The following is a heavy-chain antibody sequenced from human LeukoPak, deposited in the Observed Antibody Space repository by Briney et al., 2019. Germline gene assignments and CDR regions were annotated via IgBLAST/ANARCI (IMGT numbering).Heavy chain of an antibody. CDR2: IHYSGST. CDR3: ARRVHSSSWSSYFHY. V-gene: IGHV4-59*13. J-gene: IGHJ4*02. Sequence: PSETLSLTCTVSGGSINSYYWSWIRQPPGRGLEWIGSIHYSGSTSYNPSLRSRVTISVDKSKNQFFLKLSSVTATDTAVYYCARRVHSSSWSSYFHYWGQETLVTVSS. D-gene: IGHD6-13*01. CDR1: GGSINSYY.